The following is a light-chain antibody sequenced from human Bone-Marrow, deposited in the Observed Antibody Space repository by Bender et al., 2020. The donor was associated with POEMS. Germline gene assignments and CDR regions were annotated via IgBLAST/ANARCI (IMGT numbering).Light chain of an antibody. J-gene: IGLJ3*02. CDR1: RSDVGRYNL. Sequence: QSALTQPASVSGSPGQSITISCTGTRSDVGRYNLVSWYQQHPGKAPKLMIYEVTKRPSGVSNRFSGSKSGNMASLTISGLQAEDEADYHCSSYAGSTSLVFGGGTKVTVL. CDR2: EVT. V-gene: IGLV2-23*02. CDR3: SSYAGSTSLV.